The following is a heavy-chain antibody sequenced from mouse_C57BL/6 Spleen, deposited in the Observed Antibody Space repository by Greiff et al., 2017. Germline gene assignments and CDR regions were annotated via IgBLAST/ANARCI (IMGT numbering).Heavy chain of an antibody. CDR2: IYPGSGNT. CDR3: ARWNGYYVGDYFDY. CDR1: GYTFTDYY. J-gene: IGHJ2*01. V-gene: IGHV1-76*01. Sequence: QVQLQQSGAELVRPGASVKLSCKASGYTFTDYYINWVKQRPGQGLEWIARIYPGSGNTYYNEKFKGKATLTAEKSSSTAYMQLSSLTSEDSAVYFCARWNGYYVGDYFDYWGQGTTLTVSS. D-gene: IGHD2-3*01.